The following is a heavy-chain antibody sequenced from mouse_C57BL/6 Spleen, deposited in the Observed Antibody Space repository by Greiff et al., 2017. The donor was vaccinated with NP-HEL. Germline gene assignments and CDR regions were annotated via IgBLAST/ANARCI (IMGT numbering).Heavy chain of an antibody. D-gene: IGHD1-1*01. Sequence: QVQLQQPGAELVKPGASVKLSSKASGYTFTSYWMHWVKPRPGRGLEWIGRIDPNSGGSTYNEKFTSKATLTVDKPSSTAYMQLSSLTSEDSAVYYCAREGLYGSSYWYFDVWGTGTTVTVSS. J-gene: IGHJ1*03. CDR1: GYTFTSYW. CDR2: IDPNSGGS. CDR3: AREGLYGSSYWYFDV. V-gene: IGHV1-62-3*01.